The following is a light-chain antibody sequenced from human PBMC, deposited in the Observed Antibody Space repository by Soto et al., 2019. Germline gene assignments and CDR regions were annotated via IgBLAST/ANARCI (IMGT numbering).Light chain of an antibody. CDR3: SSYTSSSTYVV. J-gene: IGLJ2*01. V-gene: IGLV2-18*02. Sequence: QSALTQPPSVSGSPGQSVTISCTGTSSDVGNYNRVSWYQQPPGTAPKLMIYEVSNRPSGVPDRFSGSKSGTTASLTISGLQAEDEADYYCSSYTSSSTYVVFGGGTQLTVL. CDR2: EVS. CDR1: SSDVGNYNR.